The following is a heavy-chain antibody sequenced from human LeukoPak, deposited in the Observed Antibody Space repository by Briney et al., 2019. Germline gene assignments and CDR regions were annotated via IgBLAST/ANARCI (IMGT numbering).Heavy chain of an antibody. CDR1: GYSISSGYY. V-gene: IGHV4-38-2*02. D-gene: IGHD2-15*01. CDR3: ARGLLFGL. Sequence: PSETLSLTCTVSGYSISSGYYWGWIRQPPGKGLEWIGEINHSGSTNYNPSLKSRVTISVDTSKNQFSLKLGSVTAADTAVYYCARGLLFGLWGRGTLVTVSS. CDR2: INHSGST. J-gene: IGHJ2*01.